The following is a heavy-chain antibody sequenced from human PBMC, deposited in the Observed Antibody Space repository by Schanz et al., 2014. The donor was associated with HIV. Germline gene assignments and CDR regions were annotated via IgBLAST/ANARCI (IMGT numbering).Heavy chain of an antibody. Sequence: EVQLVESGGALVQPGRSLRLSCAASGFTFGNYAMHWVRQAPGKGLEWVSGISWSSGNIGYADSVKGRFTISRDNAKNSLYLQMNSLRAEDTAVYYCAKSRGDSWPYGMDVWGQGTTVTVSS. CDR1: GFTFGNYA. CDR2: ISWSSGNI. D-gene: IGHD4-17*01. V-gene: IGHV3-9*01. CDR3: AKSRGDSWPYGMDV. J-gene: IGHJ6*02.